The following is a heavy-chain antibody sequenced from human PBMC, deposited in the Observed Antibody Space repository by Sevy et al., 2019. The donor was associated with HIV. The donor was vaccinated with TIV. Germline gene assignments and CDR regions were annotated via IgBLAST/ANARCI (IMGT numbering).Heavy chain of an antibody. D-gene: IGHD3-10*01. CDR3: AKDRWAMVRGVIPTPDY. CDR1: GFTFSSYG. Sequence: GGSLRLSCAASGFTFSSYGMHWVRQAPGKGLEWVAVIWYDGSDKYYADSVKGRFSISRDNSKNTLYLQMNSLRAEDTAVYYCAKDRWAMVRGVIPTPDYWGHGTLVTVSS. V-gene: IGHV3-33*06. CDR2: IWYDGSDK. J-gene: IGHJ4*01.